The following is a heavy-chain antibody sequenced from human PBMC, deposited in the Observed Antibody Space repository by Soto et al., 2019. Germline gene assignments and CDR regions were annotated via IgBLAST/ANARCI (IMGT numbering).Heavy chain of an antibody. Sequence: GGSLRLSCAASGFTLSDYYMTWIRQAQGKGLEWVGRIKRKTDGGTTDYAAPVKGRFTISRDDSKNTLYLQMNSLKTEDTAVYYCTTGIVVVIPSGMDVWGQGTTVTVSS. J-gene: IGHJ6*02. D-gene: IGHD3-22*01. V-gene: IGHV3-15*01. CDR3: TTGIVVVIPSGMDV. CDR1: GFTLSDYY. CDR2: IKRKTDGGTT.